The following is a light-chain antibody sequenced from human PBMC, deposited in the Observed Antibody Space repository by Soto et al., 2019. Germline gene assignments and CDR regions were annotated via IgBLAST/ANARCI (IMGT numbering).Light chain of an antibody. CDR1: SSNIGSNY. CDR2: RNN. V-gene: IGLV1-47*01. Sequence: QPVLTQPPSASGTPGRRVTISCSGSSSNIGSNYVYWYQQLPGTAPKLLIYRNNQRPSGVPDRFSGSKSGTSASLAISGLRSEDEADYYCAAWDDSLSVVVFGGGTKVTVL. J-gene: IGLJ2*01. CDR3: AAWDDSLSVVV.